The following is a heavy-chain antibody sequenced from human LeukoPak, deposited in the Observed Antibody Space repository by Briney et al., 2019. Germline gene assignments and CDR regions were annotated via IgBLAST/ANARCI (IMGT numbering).Heavy chain of an antibody. J-gene: IGHJ5*02. CDR1: GDSISTDDYY. CDR3: ARDKTSTNWFDP. V-gene: IGHV4-61*08. CDR2: IYYSGST. Sequence: PSETLSLTCTVSGDSISTDDYYWSWIRQPPGKGLEWIGYIYYSGSTNYNPSLKSRVTISVDTSKNQFSLKLSSVTAADTAVYYCARDKTSTNWFDPWGQGTLVTVSS. D-gene: IGHD6-6*01.